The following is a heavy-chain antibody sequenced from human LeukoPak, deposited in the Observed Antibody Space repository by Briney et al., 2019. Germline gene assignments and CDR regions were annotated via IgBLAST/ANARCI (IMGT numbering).Heavy chain of an antibody. CDR1: GFRFDDYA. CDR2: ISWNSGTL. Sequence: GRSLRLSCAASGFRFDDYAMHWVRQAPGKGLEWVSGISWNSGTLAYADSVKGRFTISRDNAKNSLYLQMNSLRAEDMALYYCAKGSSGWYGGPLDYWGQGTLVTVSS. V-gene: IGHV3-9*03. D-gene: IGHD6-19*01. CDR3: AKGSSGWYGGPLDY. J-gene: IGHJ4*02.